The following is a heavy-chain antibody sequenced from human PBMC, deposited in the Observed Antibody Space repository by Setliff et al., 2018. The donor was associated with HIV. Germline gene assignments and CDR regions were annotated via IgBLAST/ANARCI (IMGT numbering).Heavy chain of an antibody. V-gene: IGHV4-34*09. J-gene: IGHJ4*02. CDR2: INHSGST. CDR3: ASVTIFGVVFDY. CDR1: GGSFSGYY. Sequence: PSETLSLTCAVYGGSFSGYYWSWIRQPPGKGLEWIGEINHSGSTNYNPSLKSRVTVSVDTSKNQFSLKLSSVTAADTAVYYCASVTIFGVVFDYWGQGTLVTVSS. D-gene: IGHD3-3*01.